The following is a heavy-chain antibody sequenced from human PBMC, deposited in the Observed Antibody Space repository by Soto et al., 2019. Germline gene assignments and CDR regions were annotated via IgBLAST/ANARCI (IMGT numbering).Heavy chain of an antibody. Sequence: ASVKVSCKASGYTFTSYGISWVRQAPGQGLEWMGWISAYNGNTNYAQKLQGRVTMTTDTSTSTAYMELRSLRSDDTAVYHCARDQKQQLVHNYYGMDVWGQGTTVTVSS. D-gene: IGHD6-13*01. V-gene: IGHV1-18*01. CDR2: ISAYNGNT. J-gene: IGHJ6*02. CDR1: GYTFTSYG. CDR3: ARDQKQQLVHNYYGMDV.